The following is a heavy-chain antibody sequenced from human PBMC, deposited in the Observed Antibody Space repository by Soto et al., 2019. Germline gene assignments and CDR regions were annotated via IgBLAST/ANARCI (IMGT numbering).Heavy chain of an antibody. CDR1: GYTFTSYA. D-gene: IGHD6-13*01. V-gene: IGHV1-3*01. J-gene: IGHJ6*03. CDR3: ARDSTGYSSSWLYYYYYYMDV. Sequence: ASVKVSCKASGYTFTSYAMHWVRQAPGQRLEWMGWINAGNGNTKYSQKFQGRVTITRDTSAGTAYMELSSLRYEDTAVYYCARDSTGYSSSWLYYYYYYMDVWGKGTTVTVSS. CDR2: INAGNGNT.